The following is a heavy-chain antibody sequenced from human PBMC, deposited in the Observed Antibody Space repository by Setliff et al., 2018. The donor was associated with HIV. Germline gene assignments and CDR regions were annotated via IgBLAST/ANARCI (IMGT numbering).Heavy chain of an antibody. CDR3: ARDVAYTGYNSDS. D-gene: IGHD5-18*01. V-gene: IGHV1-18*01. CDR1: GYRFTSYH. Sequence: ASVKVSCKASGYRFTSYHISWVRQAPGQGLEWLGRISASNGQTDYGHNYQGRLSMTTDSSTTTAYMELASLRIDDQAVYYCARDVAYTGYNSDSWGQGTLVTVSS. CDR2: ISASNGQT. J-gene: IGHJ5*01.